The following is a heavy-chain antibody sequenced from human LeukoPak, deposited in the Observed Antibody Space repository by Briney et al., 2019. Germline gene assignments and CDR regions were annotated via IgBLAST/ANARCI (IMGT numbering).Heavy chain of an antibody. J-gene: IGHJ3*02. V-gene: IGHV1-24*01. CDR2: FDPEDGDT. CDR1: GSTLTELP. D-gene: IGHD2-21*02. CDR3: ATAEATDDAFDI. Sequence: EASVTVSCKVSGSTLTELPIYWVRQAPGRGLEWVGGFDPEDGDTMYTETVQGRVTMTEDTSTETAYMELSSLRSEDTAVYYCATAEATDDAFDIWGQGTMVTVS.